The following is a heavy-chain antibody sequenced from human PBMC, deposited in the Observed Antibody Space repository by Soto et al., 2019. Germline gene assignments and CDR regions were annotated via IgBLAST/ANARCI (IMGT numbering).Heavy chain of an antibody. V-gene: IGHV1-2*02. Sequence: QVQLVQSGAEVKKPGASVKVSCKASGYTFTGYYMHWGRQAPGQGLEWMGWINPNSGGTNYAQKFQGRVTMTRDTSISTAYMELSRLRSDDTAVYYCARTRYYYGSGSGMDVWGQGTTVTVSS. CDR2: INPNSGGT. J-gene: IGHJ6*02. CDR3: ARTRYYYGSGSGMDV. CDR1: GYTFTGYY. D-gene: IGHD3-10*01.